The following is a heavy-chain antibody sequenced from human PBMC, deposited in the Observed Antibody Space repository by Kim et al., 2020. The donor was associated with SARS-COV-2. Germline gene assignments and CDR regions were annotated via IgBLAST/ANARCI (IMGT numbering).Heavy chain of an antibody. CDR2: INTNTGNP. V-gene: IGHV7-4-1*02. Sequence: ASVKVSCKASGYTFTSYAMNWVRQAPGQGLEWMGWINTNTGNPTYAQGFTGRFVFSLDTSVSTAYLQISSLKAEDTAVYYCARVGAGGCSSTSCSAYYYYGMDVWGQGTTVTVSS. J-gene: IGHJ6*02. CDR3: ARVGAGGCSSTSCSAYYYYGMDV. D-gene: IGHD2-2*01. CDR1: GYTFTSYA.